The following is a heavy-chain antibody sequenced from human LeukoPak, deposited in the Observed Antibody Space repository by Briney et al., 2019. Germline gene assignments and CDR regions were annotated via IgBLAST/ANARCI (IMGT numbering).Heavy chain of an antibody. J-gene: IGHJ4*02. CDR3: AKEGRSLQTY. CDR1: GFTFSSYA. CDR2: IKEDGTET. Sequence: GGSLRLSCAASGFTFSSYAMSWVRLAPGKGLEWVANIKEDGTETYYVDSVKGRFTVSRDNAKNSLYLQMNSLRVEDTAVYYCAKEGRSLQTYWGQGTLVTVSS. D-gene: IGHD5-24*01. V-gene: IGHV3-7*03.